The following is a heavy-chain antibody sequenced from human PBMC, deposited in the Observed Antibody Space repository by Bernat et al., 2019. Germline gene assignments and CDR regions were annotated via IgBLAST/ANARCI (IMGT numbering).Heavy chain of an antibody. V-gene: IGHV1-2*04. CDR2: INPNSGGT. Sequence: QMQLVQSGAEVKKPGASVKVSCKASGYTFTGYYMHWVRQAPGQGLEWMGWINPNSGGTNYAQKFQGWVTMTRDTSISTAYMELSRLRSDDTAVYYCARAKLRYYYYGMDVWGQGTTVTVSS. CDR1: GYTFTGYY. J-gene: IGHJ6*02. CDR3: ARAKLRYYYYGMDV. D-gene: IGHD3-16*01.